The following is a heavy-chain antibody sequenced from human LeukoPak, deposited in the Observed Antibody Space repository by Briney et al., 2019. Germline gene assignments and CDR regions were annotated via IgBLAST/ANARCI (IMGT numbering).Heavy chain of an antibody. CDR1: GFTFSSYG. Sequence: GGSLRLSCAASGFTFSSYGMHWVRQAPGKGLEWVAVISYDGSNKYYADSVKGRFTISRDNSKNTLYLQMNSLRAEDTAVYYCAKDRYYFDYWGQGTLVTVSS. CDR2: ISYDGSNK. CDR3: AKDRYYFDY. V-gene: IGHV3-30*18. J-gene: IGHJ4*02.